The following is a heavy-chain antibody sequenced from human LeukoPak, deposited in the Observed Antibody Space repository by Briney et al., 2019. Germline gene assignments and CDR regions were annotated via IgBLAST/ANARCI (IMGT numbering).Heavy chain of an antibody. J-gene: IGHJ3*02. CDR1: GGSISSGGYS. CDR3: ARDGRYYYAFDI. CDR2: IYYSGST. Sequence: SETLSLTCAVSGGSISSGGYSWSWIRQPPGKGLEWIGYIYYSGSTYYNPSLKNRATISVDTSKNQFSLKLSSVTAADTAVYYCARDGRYYYAFDIWGQGTMVTVSS. D-gene: IGHD1-26*01. V-gene: IGHV4-30-4*07.